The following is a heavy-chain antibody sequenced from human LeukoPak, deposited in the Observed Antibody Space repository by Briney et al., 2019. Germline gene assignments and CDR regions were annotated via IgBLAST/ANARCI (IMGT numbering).Heavy chain of an antibody. D-gene: IGHD6-13*01. Sequence: PGGSLRLSCAASGFTFDDYTMHWVRQAPGKGLEWVSLISWDGGSTYYADSVKGRFTISRDNSKNSLYLQMNSLRTEDTALYYCAKDMASGSSQGSYFDYWGQGTLVTVSS. J-gene: IGHJ4*02. CDR3: AKDMASGSSQGSYFDY. CDR1: GFTFDDYT. V-gene: IGHV3-43*01. CDR2: ISWDGGST.